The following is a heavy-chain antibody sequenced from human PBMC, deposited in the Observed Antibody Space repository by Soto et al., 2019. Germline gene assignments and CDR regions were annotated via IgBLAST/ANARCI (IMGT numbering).Heavy chain of an antibody. CDR2: IYYSGST. J-gene: IGHJ4*02. Sequence: SETLSLTCTVSGGSISSSSYYWGWIRQPPGKGLEWIGSIYYSGSTYYNPSLKSRVTISVDTSKNQFSLKLSSVTAADTAVYYCARHYFIAAADYYFDYWGQGTLVTAPQ. CDR3: ARHYFIAAADYYFDY. D-gene: IGHD6-13*01. V-gene: IGHV4-39*01. CDR1: GGSISSSSYY.